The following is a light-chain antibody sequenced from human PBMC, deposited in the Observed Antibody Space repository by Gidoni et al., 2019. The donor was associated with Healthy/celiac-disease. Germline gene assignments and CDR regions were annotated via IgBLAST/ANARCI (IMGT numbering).Light chain of an antibody. CDR2: DVS. CDR1: SSDVGGYNY. V-gene: IGLV2-14*03. Sequence: QSALTPPAPVSGSPGPSITISCTGTSSDVGGYNYVSWYQQHPGKAPKLMIYDVSTRPSGVSNRFSGSKSGNTASLTISGLQAEDEADYYCSSYTSSSTVVFGGGTKLTVL. CDR3: SSYTSSSTVV. J-gene: IGLJ2*01.